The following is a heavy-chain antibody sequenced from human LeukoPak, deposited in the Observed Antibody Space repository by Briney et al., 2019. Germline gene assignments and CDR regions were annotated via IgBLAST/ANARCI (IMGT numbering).Heavy chain of an antibody. V-gene: IGHV3-30*04. CDR1: GFTFSSYA. D-gene: IGHD5-12*01. CDR2: ISYDGSNK. Sequence: PGGSLRLSCAASGFTFSSYAMHWVRQAPGKGLEWVAVISYDGSNKYYADSVKGRFTISRDNSKNTLYLQMNSLRAEDTAVYYCARPSSEGYSGYVYYGMDVWGQGTTVTVSS. CDR3: ARPSSEGYSGYVYYGMDV. J-gene: IGHJ6*02.